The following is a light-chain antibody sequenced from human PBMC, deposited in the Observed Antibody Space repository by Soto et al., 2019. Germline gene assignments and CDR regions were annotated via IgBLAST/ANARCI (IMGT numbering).Light chain of an antibody. J-gene: IGLJ2*01. V-gene: IGLV1-40*01. CDR2: GDN. Sequence: QSVLTQPPSVSGAPGRRVTIPCTGSSSNIGSFYDVHWYQQLPGTVPKLLIYGDNNRPSGVPDRFSGSKSGTSASLAITGLQPEDEADYYCQSYDNSLSHVVFGGGTQLTVL. CDR1: SSNIGSFYD. CDR3: QSYDNSLSHVV.